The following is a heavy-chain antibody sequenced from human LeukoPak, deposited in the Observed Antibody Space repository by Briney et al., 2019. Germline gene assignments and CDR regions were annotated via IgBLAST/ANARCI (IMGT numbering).Heavy chain of an antibody. D-gene: IGHD3-10*01. J-gene: IGHJ5*02. CDR3: ARDGLLWFGEPGGVGWFDP. V-gene: IGHV3-48*02. CDR2: ISSSSSTI. Sequence: GGSLRLSCTASGFTVSSKYMSWVRQAPGKGLEWVSYISSSSSTIYYADSVKGRFTISRDNAKNSLYLQMSSLRDEDTAVYYCARDGLLWFGEPGGVGWFDPWGQGTLVTVSS. CDR1: GFTVSSKY.